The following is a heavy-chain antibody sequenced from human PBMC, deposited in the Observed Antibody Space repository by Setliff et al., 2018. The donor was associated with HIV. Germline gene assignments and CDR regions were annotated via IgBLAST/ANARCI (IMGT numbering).Heavy chain of an antibody. V-gene: IGHV2-70*11. CDR1: GFSLTTSGMC. CDR2: IDWDDEK. J-gene: IGHJ4*02. CDR3: TRTNYVWGSPCPDY. Sequence: SGPTLVNPTQTLTLTCTFSGFSLTTSGMCVTWIRQPPGKALEWLARIDWDDEKKYNTFLKTRLTISKDTSRNQGVLTMTNMDPVDTATYYCTRTNYVWGSPCPDYWGQGTLVTVSS. D-gene: IGHD3-16*01.